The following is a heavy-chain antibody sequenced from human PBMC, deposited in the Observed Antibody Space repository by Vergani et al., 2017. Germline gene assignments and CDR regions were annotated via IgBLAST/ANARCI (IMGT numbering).Heavy chain of an antibody. J-gene: IGHJ4*02. CDR1: GFTFSSYA. D-gene: IGHD3-10*01. V-gene: IGHV3-30*01. Sequence: QVQLVESGGGVVTPGRSLRLSCAASGFTFSSYAMHWVRQAPGKGLEWVAVISYDGSNKYYADSVKGRFTISRDNSKNTLYLQMNSLRAEDTAVYYCARDPGAWVTDYWGQGTLVTVSS. CDR3: ARDPGAWVTDY. CDR2: ISYDGSNK.